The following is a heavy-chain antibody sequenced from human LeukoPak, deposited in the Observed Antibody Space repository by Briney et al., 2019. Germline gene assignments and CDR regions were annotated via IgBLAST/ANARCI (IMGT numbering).Heavy chain of an antibody. CDR3: ARARLHHNYGSGTSFDY. J-gene: IGHJ4*02. D-gene: IGHD3-10*01. CDR2: TYYRSTWYS. CDR1: GDSVSSSSAA. Sequence: SQTLSLTCAISGDSVSSSSAAWNWIRQSPSRGLEWLGRTYYRSTWYSDYAESAKSRITINPDTPKNQFSLQLNSVTPEDTAVYYCARARLHHNYGSGTSFDYWGQGTLVTVSS. V-gene: IGHV6-1*01.